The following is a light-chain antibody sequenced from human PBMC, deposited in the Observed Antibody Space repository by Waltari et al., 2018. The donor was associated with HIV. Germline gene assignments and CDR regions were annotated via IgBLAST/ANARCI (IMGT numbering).Light chain of an antibody. J-gene: IGLJ3*02. CDR3: QSYDSSLSGWV. V-gene: IGLV1-40*01. CDR2: GNR. Sequence: QSVLTQPPSVSGAPGQRVTISCTGSGSNIGGGFDVHWYQQVPGTAPKLLIFGNRNRPSGVPDRFSGSRSGTSASLAITGLHTEDEADYYCQSYDSSLSGWVFGGGTKLTVL. CDR1: GSNIGGGFD.